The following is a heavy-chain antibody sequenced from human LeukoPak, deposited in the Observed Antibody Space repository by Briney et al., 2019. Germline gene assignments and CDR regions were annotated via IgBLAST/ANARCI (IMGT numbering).Heavy chain of an antibody. CDR3: AREYSSSSGSVSDY. CDR1: GFTFSSYA. CDR2: ISGSGGST. V-gene: IGHV3-23*01. Sequence: GGSLRLSCAASGFTFSSYAMSWVRQAPGKGLEWVSAISGSGGSTYYADSVKGRFTISRDNSKNTLYLQMNSLRDEDTAVYYCAREYSSSSGSVSDYWGQGTLVTVSS. D-gene: IGHD6-6*01. J-gene: IGHJ4*02.